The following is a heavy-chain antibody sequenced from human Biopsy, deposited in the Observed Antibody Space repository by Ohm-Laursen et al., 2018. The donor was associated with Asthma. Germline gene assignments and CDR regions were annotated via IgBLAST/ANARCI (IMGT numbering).Heavy chain of an antibody. Sequence: TLCLTCIVSGGSISSGGYYWSWIRQHPGKGLERNGYIYYSGSTYYNPSIKSRVTISVDTSENQFALNLRSVTAADTAVYYCARWGSFGFDYWGQGTLVTVSS. CDR2: IYYSGST. J-gene: IGHJ4*02. D-gene: IGHD7-27*01. CDR1: GGSISSGGYY. CDR3: ARWGSFGFDY. V-gene: IGHV4-31*03.